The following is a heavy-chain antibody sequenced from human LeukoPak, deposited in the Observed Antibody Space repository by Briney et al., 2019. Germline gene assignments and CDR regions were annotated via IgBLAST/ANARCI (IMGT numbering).Heavy chain of an antibody. D-gene: IGHD3-10*02. CDR2: ISSSSSSI. Sequence: PGGSLRLSCTASGFAFSSYSMNWVRQAPGKGLEWVSSISSSSSSINYADSVKGRFTISRDNAKNALYLQMNSLRVEDTAVYYCAELGITMIGGVWGKGTTVTISS. V-gene: IGHV3-21*01. CDR1: GFAFSSYS. CDR3: AELGITMIGGV. J-gene: IGHJ6*04.